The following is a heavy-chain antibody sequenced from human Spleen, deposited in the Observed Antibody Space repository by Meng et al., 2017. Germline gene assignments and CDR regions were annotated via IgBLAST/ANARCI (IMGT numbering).Heavy chain of an antibody. D-gene: IGHD6-13*01. Sequence: ASVKVSCKASGGTFKNYNINWVRQAPGQGLEWMGIINPSGGSTSYAQKFQGRVTMTRDTSTSTVYMELSGLRSDDTAMYYCARDEDISAAGKLFGDYWGQGTLVTVSS. J-gene: IGHJ4*02. CDR1: GGTFKNYN. CDR2: INPSGGST. V-gene: IGHV1-46*02. CDR3: ARDEDISAAGKLFGDY.